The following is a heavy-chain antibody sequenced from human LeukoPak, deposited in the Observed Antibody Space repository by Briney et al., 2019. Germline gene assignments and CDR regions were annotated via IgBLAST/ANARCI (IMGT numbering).Heavy chain of an antibody. J-gene: IGHJ4*02. D-gene: IGHD5-18*01. V-gene: IGHV4-30-2*01. CDR1: GGSISSGGYP. CDR3: ARQYSYGSQYYFDY. Sequence: SQTLSLTCAVSGGSISSGGYPWSWIRQPPGKGLEWIGYIYRSGSTYYNPSLKSRVTISVDRSKNQFSLKLSSVTAADTAVYYCARQYSYGSQYYFDYWGQGTLVTVSS. CDR2: IYRSGST.